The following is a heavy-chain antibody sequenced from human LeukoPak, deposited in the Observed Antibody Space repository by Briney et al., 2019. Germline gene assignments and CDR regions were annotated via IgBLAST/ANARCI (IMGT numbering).Heavy chain of an antibody. V-gene: IGHV4-38-2*02. D-gene: IGHD3-16*01. J-gene: IGHJ4*02. CDR1: GYSISSGYY. CDR2: IYHSGRT. Sequence: SETLSLTCTVSGYSISSGYYWGWIRQPPGKGLEWIGSIYHSGRTFYNPSLKSRVTISVDTSKNQFSLKLTSVTAADTAVYYCARFGGVPYWGQGTLVTVSS. CDR3: ARFGGVPY.